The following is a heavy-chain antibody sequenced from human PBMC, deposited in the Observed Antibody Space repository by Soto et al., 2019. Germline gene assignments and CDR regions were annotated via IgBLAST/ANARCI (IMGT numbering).Heavy chain of an antibody. V-gene: IGHV4-31*03. CDR2: IYYSGST. CDR1: GGSISSGGYY. Sequence: QVQLQESGPGLVKPSQTLSLTCTVSGGSISSGGYYWSWIRQHPGKGLEWIGYIYYSGSTYYNPSLKSRVTISVDTSKNQFSLKLSSVTAADTAVYYCARGPLVFGVVIMGGERRNFDYWGQGTLVTVSS. J-gene: IGHJ4*02. D-gene: IGHD3-3*01. CDR3: ARGPLVFGVVIMGGERRNFDY.